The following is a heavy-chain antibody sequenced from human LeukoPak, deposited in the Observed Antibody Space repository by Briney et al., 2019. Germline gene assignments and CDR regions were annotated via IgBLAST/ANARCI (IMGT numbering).Heavy chain of an antibody. D-gene: IGHD5-24*01. CDR3: ARDRQFKLHDP. Sequence: GGSLRLSCTASGFTFTDYYMTWIRQAPGKALEWLSYISTSGDTVSYADSVKGRFTISRDNAKNTLYLQIASLRAEDTAIYFCARDRQFKLHDPWGQGILVTVSS. J-gene: IGHJ5*02. CDR2: ISTSGDTV. V-gene: IGHV3-11*01. CDR1: GFTFTDYY.